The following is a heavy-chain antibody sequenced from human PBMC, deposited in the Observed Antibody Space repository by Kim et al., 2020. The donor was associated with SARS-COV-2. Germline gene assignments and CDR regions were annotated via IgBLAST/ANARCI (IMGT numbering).Heavy chain of an antibody. CDR2: GGT. D-gene: IGHD5-12*01. CDR3: ARVRDGFFDY. V-gene: IGHV4-31*02. J-gene: IGHJ4*02. Sequence: GGTSHNPPLQSRVSMAVDTSTNQFSLKSTSVTAADTAMYYCARVRDGFFDYWGRGALVTVSS.